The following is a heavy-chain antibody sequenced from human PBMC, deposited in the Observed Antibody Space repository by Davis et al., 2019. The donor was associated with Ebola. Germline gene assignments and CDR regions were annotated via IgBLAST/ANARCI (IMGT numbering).Heavy chain of an antibody. CDR3: ARAQSAVTTDWFDP. CDR1: GYTFTGYY. D-gene: IGHD4-17*01. Sequence: ASVKVSCKASGYTFTGYYMHWVRQAPGQGLEWMGWISAYNGNTNYAQKLQGRVTMTTDTSTSTAYMELRSLRSDDTAVYYCARAQSAVTTDWFDPWGQGTLVTVSS. CDR2: ISAYNGNT. J-gene: IGHJ5*02. V-gene: IGHV1-18*04.